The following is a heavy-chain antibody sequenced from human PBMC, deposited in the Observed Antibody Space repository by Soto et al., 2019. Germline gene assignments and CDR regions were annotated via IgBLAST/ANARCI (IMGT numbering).Heavy chain of an antibody. CDR3: VARYCSTTTCYQVDY. CDR1: GFTFTNYA. V-gene: IGHV3-64D*06. D-gene: IGHD2-2*01. J-gene: IGHJ4*02. Sequence: GGSLSLSCSASGFTFTNYAIHWIRQTPGKGLEYVSAISSNGGSTYYADSVEGRFTISRDNSKNTVFLQMSSLRTEDTAVYYCVARYCSTTTCYQVDYWGQGTLVTVSS. CDR2: ISSNGGST.